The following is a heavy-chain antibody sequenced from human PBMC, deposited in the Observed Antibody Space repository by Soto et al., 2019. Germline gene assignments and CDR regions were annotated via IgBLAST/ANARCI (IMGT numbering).Heavy chain of an antibody. D-gene: IGHD3-3*01. J-gene: IGHJ6*02. CDR3: ARYGLRRDFWSGYLYGMEV. V-gene: IGHV1-18*01. Sequence: GASAKVSCKASCYTFTSYGISLLRHSHGQWLEWMGWISAYNGNTNYAQKLQGRVTMTTDTSTSTAYMELRRLRSDDTAVYYCARYGLRRDFWSGYLYGMEVWGQGTTVTVSS. CDR1: CYTFTSYG. CDR2: ISAYNGNT.